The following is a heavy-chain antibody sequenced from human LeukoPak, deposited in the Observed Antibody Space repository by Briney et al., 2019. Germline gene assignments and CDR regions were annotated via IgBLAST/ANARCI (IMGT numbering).Heavy chain of an antibody. CDR1: GFTFSSYA. J-gene: IGHJ5*02. Sequence: PGGSLRLSCAASGFTFSSYAMHWVRQAPGKGREGVAVISYEGSNKYYADSVKGRFTISRDNSKNTLYLQMNSVRAEDTAVYYCARDPRDDFWSGYPCDWFDPWGQGTLVTVSS. D-gene: IGHD3-3*01. V-gene: IGHV3-30*04. CDR3: ARDPRDDFWSGYPCDWFDP. CDR2: ISYEGSNK.